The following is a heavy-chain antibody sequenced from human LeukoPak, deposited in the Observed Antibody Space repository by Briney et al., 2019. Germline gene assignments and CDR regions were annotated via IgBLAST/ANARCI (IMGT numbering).Heavy chain of an antibody. CDR1: GYTFTSYY. V-gene: IGHV1-46*01. J-gene: IGHJ5*02. D-gene: IGHD4-11*01. CDR3: ARVGDYSPRGWFDP. CDR2: INPSGGST. Sequence: ASVKVSCKASGYTFTSYYMHWVRQAPGQGLEWMGIINPSGGSTTYAQKFQGRVTVTRDMSTRTLYMELSSLRSEDTAFYYCARVGDYSPRGWFDPWGQGTLVTVSS.